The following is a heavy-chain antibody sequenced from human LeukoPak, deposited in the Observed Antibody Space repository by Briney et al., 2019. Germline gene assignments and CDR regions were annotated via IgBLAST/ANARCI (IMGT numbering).Heavy chain of an antibody. D-gene: IGHD3-22*01. CDR3: AKDAHMIVGYYGFDY. CDR1: GFTFSSYA. V-gene: IGHV3-23*01. Sequence: GGSLRLSCAASGFTFSSYAMSWVRQAPGKGLEWVSAFSGSGGSTYYADSVKGRFTISRDNSKNTLYLQMNSLRAEDTAVYYCAKDAHMIVGYYGFDYWGQGTLVTVSS. CDR2: FSGSGGST. J-gene: IGHJ4*02.